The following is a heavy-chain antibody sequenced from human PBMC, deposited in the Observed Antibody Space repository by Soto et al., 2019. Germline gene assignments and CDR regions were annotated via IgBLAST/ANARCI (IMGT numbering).Heavy chain of an antibody. D-gene: IGHD3-16*01. Sequence: SETLSLTCTVSGGSISSSSYYWGWIRQPPGKGLEWIGSIYYSGSTYYNPSLKSRVTISVDTSKNQFSLKLSSVTAADTAVYYCARLEGDSYIWGSQNWFDPWGQGYLVTVSS. V-gene: IGHV4-39*01. CDR3: ARLEGDSYIWGSQNWFDP. J-gene: IGHJ5*02. CDR2: IYYSGST. CDR1: GGSISSSSYY.